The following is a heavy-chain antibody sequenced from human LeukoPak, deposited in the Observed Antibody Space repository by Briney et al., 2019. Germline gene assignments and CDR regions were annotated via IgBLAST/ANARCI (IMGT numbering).Heavy chain of an antibody. CDR2: INHSGST. CDR1: GGSFSGYS. Sequence: SETLSLTCAVYGGSFSGYSWSWIRQPPGKGLEWIGEINHSGSTNYNPSLKSRVSISVDMSKNQISLKLSSVTAADTAVYYCARGQLWLQCDYWGQGTLVTVSS. J-gene: IGHJ4*02. CDR3: ARGQLWLQCDY. D-gene: IGHD5-18*01. V-gene: IGHV4-34*01.